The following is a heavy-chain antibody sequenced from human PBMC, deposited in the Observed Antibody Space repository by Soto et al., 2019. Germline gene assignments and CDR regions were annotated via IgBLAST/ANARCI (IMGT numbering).Heavy chain of an antibody. V-gene: IGHV1-18*01. J-gene: IGHJ4*02. CDR2: ISAYNGNT. Sequence: ASVKVSCKASGYTFTSYGISWVRQAPGQGLKWVGWISAYNGNTNYAQKLQGRVTMTTDTSTSTAYMELRSLRAEDTAVYYCARILIIGTTRGSYFDYWGQGTLVTVSS. CDR1: GYTFTSYG. D-gene: IGHD1-20*01. CDR3: ARILIIGTTRGSYFDY.